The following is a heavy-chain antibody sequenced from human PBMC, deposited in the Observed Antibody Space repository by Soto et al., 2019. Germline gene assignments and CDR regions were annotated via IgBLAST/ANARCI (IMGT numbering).Heavy chain of an antibody. J-gene: IGHJ4*02. CDR3: TTSRVEIVVVPAANFDY. Sequence: GGSLRLSCAASGFTFSNAWMSWVRQAPGKGLKWVGRIKSKTDGGTTDYAAPVKGRFTISRDDSKNTLYLQMNSMKTEDTAVYYCTTSRVEIVVVPAANFDYWGQGSLVTVSS. D-gene: IGHD2-2*03. CDR1: GFTFSNAW. CDR2: IKSKTDGGTT. V-gene: IGHV3-15*01.